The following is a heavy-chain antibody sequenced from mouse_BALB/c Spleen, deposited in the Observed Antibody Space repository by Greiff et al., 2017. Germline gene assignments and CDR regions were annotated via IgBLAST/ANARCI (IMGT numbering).Heavy chain of an antibody. J-gene: IGHJ1*01. CDR3: ARSYYRYAEGYWYFDV. Sequence: VQLQQSGPELVKPGASVKISCKASGYAFSSSWMNWVKQRPGQGLEWIGRIYPGDGDTNYNGKFKGKATLTADKSSSTAYMQLSSLTSVDSAVYFCARSYYRYAEGYWYFDVWGAGTTVTVSS. CDR2: IYPGDGDT. V-gene: IGHV1-82*01. CDR1: GYAFSSSW. D-gene: IGHD2-14*01.